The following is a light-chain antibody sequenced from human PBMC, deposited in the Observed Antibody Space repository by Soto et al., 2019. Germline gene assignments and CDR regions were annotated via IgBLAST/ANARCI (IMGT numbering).Light chain of an antibody. J-gene: IGLJ1*01. CDR2: DVT. CDR3: CSYAGSYVYV. V-gene: IGLV2-11*01. Sequence: QFALTQPRSVSGSPGHSVTISCTGTSSDVGGYNFVSWYQQHPVKAPNLLIYDVTKRPSGVPDRFSGSKSGNTASLTISGLQTEDEAVYYCCSYAGSYVYVFGTGTKLTVL. CDR1: SSDVGGYNF.